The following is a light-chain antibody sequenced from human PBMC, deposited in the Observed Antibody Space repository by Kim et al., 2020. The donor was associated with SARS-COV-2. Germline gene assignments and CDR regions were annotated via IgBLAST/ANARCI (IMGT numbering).Light chain of an antibody. CDR2: QDA. J-gene: IGLJ2*01. V-gene: IGLV3-1*01. CDR3: QTWDSSTAI. CDR1: KLGDKD. Sequence: SVSPGQTALITCSGDKLGDKDAFWYQQKPGQSPMVVIYQDAKRPSGIPERFSGSSSGNTATLTISGTQPMDEADYYCQTWDSSTAIFGGGTQLTVL.